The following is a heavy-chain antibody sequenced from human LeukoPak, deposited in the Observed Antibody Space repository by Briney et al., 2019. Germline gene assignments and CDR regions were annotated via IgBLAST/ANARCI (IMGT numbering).Heavy chain of an antibody. J-gene: IGHJ4*02. Sequence: PGGSLRLSCAASGFTFSGYGMHWVRQAPGKGLEWVALIWYDRSSKYYANSVKGRFTISRDNAKKTLYLQMDSLRDEDTAVYYCARDAALDYWGQGTLVTVSS. CDR1: GFTFSGYG. CDR3: ARDAALDY. V-gene: IGHV3-33*01. CDR2: IWYDRSSK. D-gene: IGHD6-25*01.